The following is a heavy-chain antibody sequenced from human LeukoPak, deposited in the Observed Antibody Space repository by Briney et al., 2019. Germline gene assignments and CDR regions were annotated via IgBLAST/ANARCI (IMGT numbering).Heavy chain of an antibody. J-gene: IGHJ4*02. Sequence: GGSLRLSCAVSGDTFSNYGMTWVRQAPGRGLEWVSTISSSGGSTYYADSVKGRFTISRDNSKNTMYLQMTSLRAEDTAIYYCAGKRRYSSPPAPVDSWGQGTPVTVSS. CDR2: ISSSGGST. CDR1: GDTFSNYG. V-gene: IGHV3-23*01. CDR3: AGKRRYSSPPAPVDS. D-gene: IGHD6-19*01.